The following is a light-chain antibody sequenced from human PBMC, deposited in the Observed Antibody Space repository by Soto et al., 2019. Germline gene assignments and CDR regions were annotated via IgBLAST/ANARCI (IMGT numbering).Light chain of an antibody. V-gene: IGKV1-5*03. CDR2: KAS. Sequence: DIQMTQSPSILSASVGDRVTITCRASQNINNWVAWYQQKPGKAPELLIFKASSLQTGVPSRFSGSGSGTEFTLTISGLQPDDSATYYCQQCNIWTFSQGTKVEIK. J-gene: IGKJ1*01. CDR1: QNINNW. CDR3: QQCNIWT.